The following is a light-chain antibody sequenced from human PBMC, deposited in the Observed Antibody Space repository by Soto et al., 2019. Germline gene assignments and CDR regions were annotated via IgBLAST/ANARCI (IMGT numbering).Light chain of an antibody. J-gene: IGKJ4*01. V-gene: IGKV3D-20*01. CDR3: HQFGASPT. CDR2: DAS. Sequence: EIVLTQSPATLSLSPGEGVALSCGASQSLSNNFLAWYLQKPGLAPRLLIVDASTRATGIPDRFSGSGSGTDFTLTISRLEPEDFAVYYCHQFGASPTFGGGTKVEFK. CDR1: QSLSNNF.